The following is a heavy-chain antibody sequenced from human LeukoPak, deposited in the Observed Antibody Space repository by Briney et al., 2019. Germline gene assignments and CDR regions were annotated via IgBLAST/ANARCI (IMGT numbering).Heavy chain of an antibody. Sequence: ASVKVSCKASGYTFTGYYMHWVRQAPGQGLEWMGWINPNSGGTNYAQKFQGRVTMTRDTSISTAYMELSRLRPDDTAVYYCARDRAYCGGDCYSVLGRYYFDYWGQGTLVTVSS. CDR3: ARDRAYCGGDCYSVLGRYYFDY. J-gene: IGHJ4*02. CDR1: GYTFTGYY. V-gene: IGHV1-2*02. D-gene: IGHD2-21*02. CDR2: INPNSGGT.